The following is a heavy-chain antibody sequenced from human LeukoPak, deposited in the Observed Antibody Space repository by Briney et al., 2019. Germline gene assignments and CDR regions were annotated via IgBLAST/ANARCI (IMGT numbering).Heavy chain of an antibody. CDR3: ARTLSQPSVYSSSWQYFDY. V-gene: IGHV3-74*01. D-gene: IGHD6-13*01. CDR2: INSDGSST. Sequence: GGSLRLSCAASGFTFSSYWMHRVRQAPGKGLVWVSRINSDGSSTSYADSVKGRFTISRDNAKNTLYLQMNSLRAEDTAVYYCARTLSQPSVYSSSWQYFDYWGQGTLVTVSS. CDR1: GFTFSSYW. J-gene: IGHJ4*02.